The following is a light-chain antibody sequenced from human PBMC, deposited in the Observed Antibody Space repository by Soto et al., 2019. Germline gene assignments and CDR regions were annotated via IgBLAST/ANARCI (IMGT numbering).Light chain of an antibody. CDR3: QQHNNWQWT. CDR1: QSVSSY. V-gene: IGKV3-11*01. J-gene: IGKJ1*01. Sequence: EIVLTQSPATLSLSPGDRATLSRRASQSVSSYLAWYQQKPGQAPRLLIYDASNRATGIPARFSGSGSGTEFTLTISSLQSEDFAVYYCQQHNNWQWTFGQGTKVDIK. CDR2: DAS.